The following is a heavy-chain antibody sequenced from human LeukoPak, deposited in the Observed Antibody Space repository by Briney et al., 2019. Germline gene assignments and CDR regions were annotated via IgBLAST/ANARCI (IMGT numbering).Heavy chain of an antibody. CDR3: ARDMVRGGLDY. CDR2: INPDSGGS. CDR1: GYTFSAFY. J-gene: IGHJ4*02. Sequence: ASVKVSCKTSGYTFSAFYMHWVRQAPGQGPEWMGWINPDSGGSEYGQKFQGRVTFTSDTSSTTIYMEVRSLKSDDTAVYYCARDMVRGGLDYWGQGTLVTVSS. D-gene: IGHD3-10*01. V-gene: IGHV1-2*02.